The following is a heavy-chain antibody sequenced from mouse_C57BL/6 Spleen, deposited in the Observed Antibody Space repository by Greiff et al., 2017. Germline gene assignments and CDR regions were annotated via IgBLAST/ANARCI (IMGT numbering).Heavy chain of an antibody. J-gene: IGHJ1*03. Sequence: EVQRVESGGGLVKPGGSLKLSCAASGFTFSDYGMHWVRQAPEKGLEWVAYISSGSSTIYYADTVKGRFTISRDNAKNTLFLQITSLRSEDTAMYYCAKRWNWYFDVWGTGTTVTVSS. CDR1: GFTFSDYG. D-gene: IGHD1-1*02. V-gene: IGHV5-17*01. CDR3: AKRWNWYFDV. CDR2: ISSGSSTI.